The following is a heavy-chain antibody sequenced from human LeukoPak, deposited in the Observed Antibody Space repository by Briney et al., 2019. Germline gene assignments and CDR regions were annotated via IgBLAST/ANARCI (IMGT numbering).Heavy chain of an antibody. CDR3: ARRAVTNQFDS. Sequence: GGSLRLSCAASGLTVTNNHMTWVRQAPGKGLEWVSVIQSGGSTYYADSVKGRFTISRDNSKNTLYPQMSSLRAEDTAVYYCARRAVTNQFDSWGQGTLVTVSS. V-gene: IGHV3-66*02. CDR1: GLTVTNNH. D-gene: IGHD4-17*01. CDR2: IQSGGST. J-gene: IGHJ4*02.